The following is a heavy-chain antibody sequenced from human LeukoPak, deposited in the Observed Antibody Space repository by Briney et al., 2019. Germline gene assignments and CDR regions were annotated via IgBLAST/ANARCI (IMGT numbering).Heavy chain of an antibody. CDR2: ISYDGSNK. V-gene: IGHV3-30*18. D-gene: IGHD2-2*02. J-gene: IGHJ4*02. CDR1: GFTFSSYG. Sequence: GGSLRLSCAASGFTFSSYGMHWVRQAPGKGLEWVAVISYDGSNKYYADSVKGRFTISRDNSKNTLYLQMNSLRAEDTTVYYCAKSPGVYCSSTSCYRGFDYWGQGTLVTVSS. CDR3: AKSPGVYCSSTSCYRGFDY.